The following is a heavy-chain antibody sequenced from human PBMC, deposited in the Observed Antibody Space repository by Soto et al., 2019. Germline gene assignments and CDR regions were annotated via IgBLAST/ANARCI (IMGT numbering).Heavy chain of an antibody. CDR1: GFSFSEYW. CDR2: IQSDGSSP. D-gene: IGHD5-12*01. J-gene: IGHJ4*02. V-gene: IGHV3-74*01. Sequence: ELHLVESGGGVVQPGGSLRLSCAASGFSFSEYWMHWVRQAPGKGLEWLSRIQSDGSSPGYADSVKGRFTISRDNAKNTLYLQMNSLRAEDTSVYFCAKFLNSGYDSEYWGQGTLVTVSS. CDR3: AKFLNSGYDSEY.